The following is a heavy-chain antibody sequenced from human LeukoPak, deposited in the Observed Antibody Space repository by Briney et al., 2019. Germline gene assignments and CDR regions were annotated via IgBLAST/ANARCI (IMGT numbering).Heavy chain of an antibody. CDR3: ARGGVAAAGMDMDA. J-gene: IGHJ6*02. V-gene: IGHV3-21*01. CDR2: ISSSSSYI. CDR1: GFTFSSYS. Sequence: GGSLRVSCAASGFTFSSYSMNCVRQAPGKGLEWVSSISSSSSYIYYADSVKGRFTISRDNSKNTLYLQMNSLRAEDTAVYYCARGGVAAAGMDMDAWGRGTTVTVPS. D-gene: IGHD6-13*01.